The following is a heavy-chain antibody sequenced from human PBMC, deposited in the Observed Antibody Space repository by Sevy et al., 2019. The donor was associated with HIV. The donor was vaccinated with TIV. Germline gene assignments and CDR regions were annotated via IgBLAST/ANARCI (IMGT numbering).Heavy chain of an antibody. J-gene: IGHJ6*02. D-gene: IGHD2-15*01. Sequence: GGSLRLSCAASGFTFSSYTMNWVRQAPGKGLEWVSSISSSSSYIYYAYSVKGRFTIYRDNVKNALYLQMNSLRAEETAVYYWARLGGVADQGMDVWGQGTTVTVSS. V-gene: IGHV3-21*01. CDR1: GFTFSSYT. CDR3: ARLGGVADQGMDV. CDR2: ISSSSSYI.